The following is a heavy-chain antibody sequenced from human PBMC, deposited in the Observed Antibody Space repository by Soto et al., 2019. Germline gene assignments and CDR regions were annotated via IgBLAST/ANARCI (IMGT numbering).Heavy chain of an antibody. J-gene: IGHJ4*02. Sequence: SETLSLTCTVSGGSISSRSYYWGWIRQPPGKGLEWIGNIYHSGSTYYNPSLRSRVTISVDTSKNQFSLKVNSVTAADTAVYYCARLRDSSGYYPDYWGQGALVTVSS. CDR2: IYHSGST. CDR3: ARLRDSSGYYPDY. V-gene: IGHV4-39*01. D-gene: IGHD3-22*01. CDR1: GGSISSRSYY.